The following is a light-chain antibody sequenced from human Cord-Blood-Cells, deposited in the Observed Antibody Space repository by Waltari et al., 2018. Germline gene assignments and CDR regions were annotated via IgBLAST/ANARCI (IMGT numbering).Light chain of an antibody. CDR1: SSDVGSYNL. CDR2: EGS. J-gene: IGLJ3*02. CDR3: CSYAGSSTPNWV. V-gene: IGLV2-23*01. Sequence: QSALTQPASVSGSPGQSITLSCTGTSSDVGSYNLVSWHQQHPGKAPKLMIYEGSKRPSGVSNRFSGSKSGNTASLTISGLQAEDEADYYCCSYAGSSTPNWVFGGGTKLTVL.